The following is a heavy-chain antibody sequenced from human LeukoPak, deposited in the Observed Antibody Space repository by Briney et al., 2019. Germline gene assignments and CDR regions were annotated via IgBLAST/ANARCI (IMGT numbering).Heavy chain of an antibody. CDR1: GYTFTSYD. Sequence: ASVKVSCKASGYTFTSYDINWVRQAPGQGLEWMGWMNPNSGNTGYAQKFQGRVTMTRNTSISTAYMELSSLRSEDTAVYYCARGTDTAMVHDYWGQGTLATVSS. CDR2: MNPNSGNT. CDR3: ARGTDTAMVHDY. J-gene: IGHJ4*02. V-gene: IGHV1-8*01. D-gene: IGHD5-18*01.